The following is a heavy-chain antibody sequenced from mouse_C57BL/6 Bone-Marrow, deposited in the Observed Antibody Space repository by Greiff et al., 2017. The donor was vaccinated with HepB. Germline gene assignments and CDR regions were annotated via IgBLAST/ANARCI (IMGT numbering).Heavy chain of an antibody. J-gene: IGHJ4*01. V-gene: IGHV1-42*01. CDR3: AEGYDGPRAMDY. CDR2: INPSTGGT. Sequence: EVMLVESGPELVKPGASVKISCKASGYSFTGYYMNWVKQSPEKSLEWIGEINPSTGGTTYNQKFKAKATLTVDKSSSTAYMKLKSLTSEDSAVYYCAEGYDGPRAMDYWGQGTSVTVSS. D-gene: IGHD2-2*01. CDR1: GYSFTGYY.